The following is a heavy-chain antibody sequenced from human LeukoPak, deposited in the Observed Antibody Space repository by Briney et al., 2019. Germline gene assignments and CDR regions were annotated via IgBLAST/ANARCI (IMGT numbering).Heavy chain of an antibody. CDR1: GGTFSSYA. V-gene: IGHV1-69*06. J-gene: IGHJ4*02. CDR2: IIPIFGTA. D-gene: IGHD5-18*01. Sequence: SVKVSCKASGGTFSSYAISWVRQAPGQGLEWMGGIIPIFGTANYAQKFQGRVTITADKSTSTAYMELSSLRSEDTAVYYCARSGYPQYSYGYPSYYFDYWGQGTLVTVSS. CDR3: ARSGYPQYSYGYPSYYFDY.